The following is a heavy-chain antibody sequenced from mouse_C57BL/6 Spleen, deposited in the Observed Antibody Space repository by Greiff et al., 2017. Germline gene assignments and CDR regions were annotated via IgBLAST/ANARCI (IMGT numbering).Heavy chain of an antibody. D-gene: IGHD1-1*01. CDR3: ARSLITTVVAPFLDY. V-gene: IGHV1-82*01. Sequence: VQVVESGPELVKPGASVKISCKASGYAFSSSWMNWVKQRPGKGLEWIGRIYPGDGDTNYNGKFKGKATLTADKSSSTAYMQLSCLTSEDSAVYFCARSLITTVVAPFLDYWGQGTTLTVSS. CDR2: IYPGDGDT. CDR1: GYAFSSSW. J-gene: IGHJ2*01.